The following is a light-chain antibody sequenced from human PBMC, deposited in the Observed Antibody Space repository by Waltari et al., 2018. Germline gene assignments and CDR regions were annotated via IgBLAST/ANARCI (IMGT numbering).Light chain of an antibody. CDR1: QSVLYSSNNRNY. V-gene: IGKV4-1*01. CDR2: WAS. CDR3: QQYYGTPPYT. J-gene: IGKJ2*01. Sequence: DIVMTQSPDSLAVSLGERATINCKSSQSVLYSSNNRNYLAWYQQKPGQPPRLLIYWASTRESGVPYLFSGSGSGTEFTLTISSLQAEDVAVYYCQQYYGTPPYTFGQGTKLEIK.